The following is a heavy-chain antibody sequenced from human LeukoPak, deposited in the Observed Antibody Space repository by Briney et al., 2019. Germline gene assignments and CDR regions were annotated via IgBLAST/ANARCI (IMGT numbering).Heavy chain of an antibody. J-gene: IGHJ4*02. CDR3: AKDLRSAVAGPFDF. V-gene: IGHV3-9*01. CDR1: GFTIHDHA. CDR2: ISWNSGRI. D-gene: IGHD6-19*01. Sequence: GRSLRLSCVGSGFTIHDHAMHWVRQAPGKGLEWVSGISWNSGRIGYADSVKGRFTISRDNAKNSLYLQMNSLRGEDTALYYCAKDLRSAVAGPFDFWGQGTLVTVSS.